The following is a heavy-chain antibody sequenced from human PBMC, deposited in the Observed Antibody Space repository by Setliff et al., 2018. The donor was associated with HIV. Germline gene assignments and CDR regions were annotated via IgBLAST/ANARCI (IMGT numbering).Heavy chain of an antibody. CDR2: IIPILDTT. V-gene: IGHV1-69*11. D-gene: IGHD2-8*01. CDR1: GGTFNNYV. Sequence: EASVKVSCKAAGGTFNNYVFSWVRKAPGRGLEWIGTIIPILDTTNYAQKFQDRVTITTDESTSTAYMELRSLTSEDTAVYYCARHSPNVGVRGDAFDIWGQGTVVTVSS. J-gene: IGHJ3*02. CDR3: ARHSPNVGVRGDAFDI.